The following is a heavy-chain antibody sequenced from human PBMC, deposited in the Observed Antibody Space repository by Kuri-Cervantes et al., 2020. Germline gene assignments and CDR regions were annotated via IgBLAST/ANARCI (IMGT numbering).Heavy chain of an antibody. V-gene: IGHV1-2*02. CDR3: ARGRFLVDTYYMEA. CDR2: INPKDGDT. Sequence: ASVKVSCKASGYTFTGSYIHWVRQAPGHGLEWMGWINPKDGDTNYVQKFKGRVTMTRDTSISTAYMELGSLRSDDTAVYYCARGRFLVDTYYMEAWGKGTTVTISS. D-gene: IGHD3-3*01. CDR1: GYTFTGSY. J-gene: IGHJ6*03.